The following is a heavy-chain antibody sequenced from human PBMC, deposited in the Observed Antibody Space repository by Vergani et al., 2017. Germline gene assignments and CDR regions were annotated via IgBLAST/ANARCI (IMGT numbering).Heavy chain of an antibody. Sequence: QVQLQESGPGLVKPSETLSLTCTVSGGSVSSGSYYWSWIRQPPGKGLEWIGYIYYSGSTNYNPSLKSRVTISVDTSKNQFSLKLSSVTAADTAVYYCARGEGDTAMVSNWFDPWGQGTLVTVSS. D-gene: IGHD5-18*01. J-gene: IGHJ5*02. V-gene: IGHV4-61*01. CDR3: ARGEGDTAMVSNWFDP. CDR1: GGSVSSGSYY. CDR2: IYYSGST.